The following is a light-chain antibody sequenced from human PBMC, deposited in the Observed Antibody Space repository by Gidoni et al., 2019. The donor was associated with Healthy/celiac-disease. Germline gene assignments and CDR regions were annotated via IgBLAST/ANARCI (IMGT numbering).Light chain of an antibody. Sequence: EMVMTQSPVTMSVSPGERANLPCRASQSASSNLAWYQQKPGQAPRLLIYGASSRATGMPARFSGSGCGRGVTLTISSLQSADFAVYYCQQYNNWPPVTFGGGTKVEIK. CDR3: QQYNNWPPVT. CDR1: QSASSN. CDR2: GAS. V-gene: IGKV3-15*01. J-gene: IGKJ4*01.